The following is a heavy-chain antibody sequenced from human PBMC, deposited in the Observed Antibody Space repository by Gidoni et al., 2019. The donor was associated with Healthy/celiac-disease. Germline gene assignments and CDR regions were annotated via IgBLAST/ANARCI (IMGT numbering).Heavy chain of an antibody. CDR1: GFPFTSSA. V-gene: IGHV1-58*01. CDR3: AAGRITMVRGVIITRGMDV. CDR2: IVVGSGNT. Sequence: QMQLVQSGPEVTKPGTSVTVSCTASGFPFTSSAVPWVRQARGQRLEWIGWIVVGSGNTNYAQKFQERVTITRDMSTSTAYMELSSLRSEDTAVYYCAAGRITMVRGVIITRGMDVWGQGTTVTVSS. D-gene: IGHD3-10*01. J-gene: IGHJ6*02.